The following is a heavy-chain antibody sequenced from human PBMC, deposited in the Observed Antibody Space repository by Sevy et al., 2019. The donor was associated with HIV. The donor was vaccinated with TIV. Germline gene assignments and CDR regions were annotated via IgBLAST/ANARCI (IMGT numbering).Heavy chain of an antibody. CDR3: ATEGLYCSGSTCYTEGFDD. Sequence: GGSLRLSCAASGFTFSNGWMSWVRQAPGKGLEWVGRIKSKTDGGTTDYAAPMKGRFTISRDDSKNTVYLQMNSLKSEETAVYYCATEGLYCSGSTCYTEGFDDWGQGTLVTVSS. CDR2: IKSKTDGGTT. D-gene: IGHD2-15*01. V-gene: IGHV3-15*01. J-gene: IGHJ4*02. CDR1: GFTFSNGW.